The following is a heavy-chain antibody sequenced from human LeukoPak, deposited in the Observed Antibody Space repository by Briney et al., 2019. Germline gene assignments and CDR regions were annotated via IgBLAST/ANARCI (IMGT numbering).Heavy chain of an antibody. V-gene: IGHV3-30*04. CDR3: ARDPKPVIVDDAFDI. J-gene: IGHJ3*02. CDR1: GFTFSSYA. CDR2: ISYDGSNK. D-gene: IGHD3-22*01. Sequence: QPGGSLRLSCAASGFTFSSYAMHWVRQAPGKGLEWVAVISYDGSNKYYADSVKGRFTISRDNSKNTLYLQMNSLRAEDTAVYYCARDPKPVIVDDAFDIWGQGTMVTVSS.